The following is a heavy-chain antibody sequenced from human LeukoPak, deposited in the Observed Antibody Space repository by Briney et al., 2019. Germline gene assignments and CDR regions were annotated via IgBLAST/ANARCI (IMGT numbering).Heavy chain of an antibody. J-gene: IGHJ4*02. CDR2: INHSGST. CDR1: GGSFSGYY. Sequence: SETLSLTCAVDGGSFSGYYWSWIRQPPGKGLEWIGEINHSGSTNYNPSLKSRVTISVDTSKNQFSLKLSSVTAADTAVYYCAREERQGTGWTFDYWGQGTLVTVSS. CDR3: AREERQGTGWTFDY. V-gene: IGHV4-34*01. D-gene: IGHD6-25*01.